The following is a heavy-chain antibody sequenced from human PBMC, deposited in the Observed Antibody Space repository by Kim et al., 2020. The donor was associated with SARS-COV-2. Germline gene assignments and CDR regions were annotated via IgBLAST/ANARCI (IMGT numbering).Heavy chain of an antibody. D-gene: IGHD2-15*01. V-gene: IGHV1-69*04. J-gene: IGHJ6*02. CDR2: IIPILGIA. Sequence: SVKVSCKASGGTFSSYAISWVRQAPGQGLEWMGRIIPILGIANYAQKFQGRVTITADKSTSTAYMELSSLRSEDTAVYYCARDRPWAAVVAATRYYYGMDVWGQGTTVTVSS. CDR3: ARDRPWAAVVAATRYYYGMDV. CDR1: GGTFSSYA.